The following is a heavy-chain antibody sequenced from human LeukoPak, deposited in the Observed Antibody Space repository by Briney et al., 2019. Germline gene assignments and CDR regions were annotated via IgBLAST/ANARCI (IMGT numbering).Heavy chain of an antibody. J-gene: IGHJ4*02. V-gene: IGHV3-49*04. D-gene: IGHD6-13*01. Sequence: GGSLRLSCTASGFTFGDYVMSCVRQAPGKGLEWVGFIRSKPYGGTTEYAASVKGRFIISRDDSKTIAYLQMNSLKSEDTAVYYCTTGSATGTGSGYWGQGTLVTVSS. CDR1: GFTFGDYV. CDR3: TTGSATGTGSGY. CDR2: IRSKPYGGTT.